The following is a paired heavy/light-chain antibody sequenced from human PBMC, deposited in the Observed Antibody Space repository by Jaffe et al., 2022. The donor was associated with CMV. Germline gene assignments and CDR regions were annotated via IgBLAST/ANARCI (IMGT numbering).Light chain of an antibody. Sequence: EIVLTQSPGTLSLSPGERATLSCSASQSVSTDYVAWYQQKPGQAPRLFIYAASSRVTGIPDRFSGSGSGTDFTLTISRLEPEDFAVYYCQQYGTSPFTFGPGTKVDFK. CDR1: QSVSTDY. CDR3: QQYGTSPFT. CDR2: AAS. J-gene: IGKJ3*01. V-gene: IGKV3-20*01.
Heavy chain of an antibody. Sequence: QAQLVESGGGLVKPGGSLRLSCAASGFTLSDYYMSWIRQAPGKGLEWVSYISSSGITINYADSVKGRFTISRDNAKNSLYLQMNSLRAEDTAVYYCARKDDNYYYYYGLDVWGQGTTVTVSS. CDR1: GFTLSDYY. CDR2: ISSSGITI. J-gene: IGHJ6*02. V-gene: IGHV3-11*01. CDR3: ARKDDNYYYYYGLDV. D-gene: IGHD3-9*01.